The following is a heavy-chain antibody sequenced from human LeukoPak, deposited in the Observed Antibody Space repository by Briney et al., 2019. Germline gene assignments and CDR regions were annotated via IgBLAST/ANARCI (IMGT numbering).Heavy chain of an antibody. V-gene: IGHV4-59*02. CDR1: GGSVSNYY. D-gene: IGHD6-13*01. Sequence: SETLSLTCTVSGGSVSNYYWSWIRQSPGKGLEWIGYIYYTETSYNPSLKSRVTISADTSKNQFSLKLYSVTAADTAVYYCARGVAAAGTCDYWGQGTLVTVSS. CDR2: IYYTET. CDR3: ARGVAAAGTCDY. J-gene: IGHJ4*02.